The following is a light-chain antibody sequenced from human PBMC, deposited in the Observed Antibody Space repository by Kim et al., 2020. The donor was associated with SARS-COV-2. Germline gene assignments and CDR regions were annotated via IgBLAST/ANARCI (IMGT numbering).Light chain of an antibody. CDR2: QDS. Sequence: SVAPGTTASITCSGDKLGDIYACWYQQTPGQSPVLVIYQDSTRPSGIPERFSGSNSGNTATLTISGTQAMDEADYYCQAWDSSTVVFGGGTQLTVL. CDR1: KLGDIY. CDR3: QAWDSSTVV. J-gene: IGLJ2*01. V-gene: IGLV3-1*01.